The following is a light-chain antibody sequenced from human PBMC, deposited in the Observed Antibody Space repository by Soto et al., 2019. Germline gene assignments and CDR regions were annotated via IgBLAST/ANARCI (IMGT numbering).Light chain of an antibody. Sequence: DIQLTHSPSSLSASVGDRVTITCQASQDISNHLNWYQQKPGKAPNLLIYDASDLETGVPSRFSGGGSGTFFSFTINSLQPEDIATYYCQKHDGVPLFGPGTKVEIK. CDR2: DAS. J-gene: IGKJ3*01. CDR3: QKHDGVPL. V-gene: IGKV1-33*01. CDR1: QDISNH.